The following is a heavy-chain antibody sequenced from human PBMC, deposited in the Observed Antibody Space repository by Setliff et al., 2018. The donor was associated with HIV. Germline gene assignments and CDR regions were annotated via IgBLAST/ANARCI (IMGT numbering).Heavy chain of an antibody. CDR2: IYTSGST. Sequence: SETLSLTCTVSGGSISSGSYYWSWIRQPAGKGLEWIGHIYTSGSTNYNPSLKRRVTISVDTSKNQFSLKLSSVTAADTAVYYCARGHPVGLRRQPPRFGYWGQGTLVTVSS. J-gene: IGHJ4*02. CDR1: GGSISSGSYY. D-gene: IGHD1-1*01. V-gene: IGHV4-61*09. CDR3: ARGHPVGLRRQPPRFGY.